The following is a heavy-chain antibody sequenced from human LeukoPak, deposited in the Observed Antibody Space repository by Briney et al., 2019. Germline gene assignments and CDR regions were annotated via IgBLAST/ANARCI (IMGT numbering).Heavy chain of an antibody. D-gene: IGHD1-20*01. CDR1: GYIFTGYY. CDR2: INPNSGDA. Sequence: ASVKVSCKASGYIFTGYYMHWVRQAPGQGLEWMGWINPNSGDADYTQKFKGRVTMTRDTSISTAYMELSRLRSDDTAVYYCARDLGGGITDPLDYWGQGTLVTVSS. CDR3: ARDLGGGITDPLDY. J-gene: IGHJ4*02. V-gene: IGHV1-2*02.